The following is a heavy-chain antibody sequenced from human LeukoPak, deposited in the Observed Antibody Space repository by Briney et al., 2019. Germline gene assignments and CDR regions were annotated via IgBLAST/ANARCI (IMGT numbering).Heavy chain of an antibody. V-gene: IGHV3-7*01. CDR1: GFSFTTYW. CDR2: IKQDGTEK. J-gene: IGHJ4*02. Sequence: GGSLRLSCVASGFSFTTYWMGWVRQAPGKGLEWVANIKQDGTEKYYVDSVKGRFTISRDNAKNSLYLQMNSLRVEDTAVYYCAKLAKYFYGSETYYFFEHWGQGTPVTASS. CDR3: AKLAKYFYGSETYYFFEH. D-gene: IGHD3-10*01.